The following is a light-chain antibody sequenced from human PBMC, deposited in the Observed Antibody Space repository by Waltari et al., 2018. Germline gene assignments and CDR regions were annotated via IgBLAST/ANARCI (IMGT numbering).Light chain of an antibody. CDR3: SSYTSSSTVV. V-gene: IGLV2-14*01. CDR2: DVS. Sequence: QSALTQPASVSGSPGQSITISCTGTSSDVGGYNYVPWYQQHPGKAPKLMIYDVSKRPSGVSNRFSGSKSGNTAYLTISGLQAEDEADYYCSSYTSSSTVVFGGGTKLTVL. J-gene: IGLJ2*01. CDR1: SSDVGGYNY.